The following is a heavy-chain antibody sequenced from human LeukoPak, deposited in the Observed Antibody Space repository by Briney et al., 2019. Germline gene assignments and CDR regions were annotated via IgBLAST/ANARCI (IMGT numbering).Heavy chain of an antibody. D-gene: IGHD2-2*01. Sequence: PGASLRLSCAAPGFTFSSYAMNWVRQVPGKGLEWVSAISGSGSSKYYAASVKGRFTISRDTSRNTLYLQMNSLRAEDTAIYYCAKTYCSTTRCLSWGNDYWGQGTLVIVSS. CDR2: ISGSGSSK. J-gene: IGHJ4*02. V-gene: IGHV3-23*01. CDR1: GFTFSSYA. CDR3: AKTYCSTTRCLSWGNDY.